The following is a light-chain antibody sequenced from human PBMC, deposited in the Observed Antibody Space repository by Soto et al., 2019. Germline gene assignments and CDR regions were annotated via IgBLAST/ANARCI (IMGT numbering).Light chain of an antibody. Sequence: DIQMTQSPSSLSASVGDRVTITCRASQDISGWLAWYQQKAEKAPKSLIYAAYSLQSGVPSRFSGSGSGTDFTLTISSLQPEDFATYYCQQYKSYPITFGQGTRLEIK. V-gene: IGKV1D-16*01. CDR2: AAY. J-gene: IGKJ5*01. CDR1: QDISGW. CDR3: QQYKSYPIT.